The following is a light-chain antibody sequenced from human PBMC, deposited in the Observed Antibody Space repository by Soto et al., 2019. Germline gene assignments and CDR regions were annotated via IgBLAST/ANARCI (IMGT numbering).Light chain of an antibody. V-gene: IGKV1-39*01. CDR3: QQSYRTLPYT. J-gene: IGKJ2*01. CDR2: AAS. Sequence: DIQMTQSPSSLSASVGDRVTITCRASQSISSYLNWYQQKPGKAPKLLIYAASSLQSGVPSRFSGSGSGTDFTLTISSLQPEDFATYYWQQSYRTLPYTVGQGTKLEIK. CDR1: QSISSY.